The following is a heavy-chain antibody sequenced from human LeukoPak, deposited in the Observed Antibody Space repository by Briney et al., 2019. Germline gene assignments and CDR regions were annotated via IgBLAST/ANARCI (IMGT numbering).Heavy chain of an antibody. CDR1: GFTFSSYG. D-gene: IGHD3-22*01. J-gene: IGHJ4*01. V-gene: IGHV3-30*02. CDR3: TKDGDDGIEH. Sequence: GGSLRLSCAASGFTFSSYGMHWVRQAPGKGLEWVAFVRTDGSDKYYADSVKGRFTISRDDSKNTLYLDMSSLRAEDTALYYCTKDGDDGIEHWGHGTLVTVSS. CDR2: VRTDGSDK.